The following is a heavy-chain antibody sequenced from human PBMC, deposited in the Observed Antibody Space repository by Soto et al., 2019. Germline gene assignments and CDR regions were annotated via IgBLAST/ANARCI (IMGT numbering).Heavy chain of an antibody. J-gene: IGHJ4*02. CDR3: ARKGYGCSDCLDY. V-gene: IGHV3-30*03. CDR2: ISYDGNRK. D-gene: IGHD2-21*02. CDR1: GFTFSSYG. Sequence: QVQLVESGGGVVQPGRSLRLSCAASGFTFSSYGMHWAREAPGEGLVWVAVISYDGNRKYYADSVHGRFTISRDFSKNTWAPHMNSLMVQDPAVDLCARKGYGCSDCLDYWGQGILVTVSS.